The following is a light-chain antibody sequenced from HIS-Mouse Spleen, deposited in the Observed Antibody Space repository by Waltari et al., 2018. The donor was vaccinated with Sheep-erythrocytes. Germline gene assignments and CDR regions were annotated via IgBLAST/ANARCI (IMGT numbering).Light chain of an antibody. CDR3: QQFNNYPRT. CDR2: DAS. J-gene: IGKJ1*01. CDR1: QGISSA. Sequence: AIQLTKSPSSLSASVGDRVTTTCRASQGISSALAWYQQKPGKAPKLLIYDASSLESGVPSRFSGSGSGTDFTLTISSLQPEDFATYYCQQFNNYPRTFDQGTKVEIK. V-gene: IGKV1D-13*01.